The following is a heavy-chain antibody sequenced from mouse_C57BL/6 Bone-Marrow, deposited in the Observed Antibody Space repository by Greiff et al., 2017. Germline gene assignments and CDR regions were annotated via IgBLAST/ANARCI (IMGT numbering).Heavy chain of an antibody. CDR1: GFTFSDYG. CDR2: ISNLTYSI. V-gene: IGHV5-15*01. Sequence: EVQLVESGGGLVQPGGSLKLSCAASGFTFSDYGMAWVRQAPRKGPEWVAFISNLTYSIYYADTVTGRFTLSRENAKNTLYLERSSLRAEDTAMYYCARHGYDGYYGFAYWGQGTLVTVSA. D-gene: IGHD2-3*01. CDR3: ARHGYDGYYGFAY. J-gene: IGHJ3*01.